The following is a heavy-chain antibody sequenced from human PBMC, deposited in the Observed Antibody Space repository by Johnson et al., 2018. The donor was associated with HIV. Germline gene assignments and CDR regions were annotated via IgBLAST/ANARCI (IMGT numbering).Heavy chain of an antibody. Sequence: QVQLLESGGGLVQPGGSLRLSCAASGFTFSDYYMSWVRQAPGKGLEWVSYISSGGSTIYYADSVKGRFTIFRDNANNSLYLQMNSLRAEDTAVYYCSRGIAGAGTWDDAFDIWGQGTMVTVSS. D-gene: IGHD6-19*01. V-gene: IGHV3-11*04. J-gene: IGHJ3*02. CDR2: ISSGGSTI. CDR1: GFTFSDYY. CDR3: SRGIAGAGTWDDAFDI.